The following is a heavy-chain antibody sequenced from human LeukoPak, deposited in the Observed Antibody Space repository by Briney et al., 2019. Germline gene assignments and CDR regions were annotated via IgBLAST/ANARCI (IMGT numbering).Heavy chain of an antibody. J-gene: IGHJ4*02. CDR2: ITGGGGST. CDR3: AKGLTPTRFYFDS. D-gene: IGHD4-11*01. CDR1: GFTFSSYA. Sequence: GGSLRLSCAASGFTFSSYAMSWVRQAPGKGLEWVSGITGGGGSTYYADSVTGRFSISRDNAKNTSFLQMDSLRAEDTAEYYCAKGLTPTRFYFDSWGQGTLVTVSS. V-gene: IGHV3-23*01.